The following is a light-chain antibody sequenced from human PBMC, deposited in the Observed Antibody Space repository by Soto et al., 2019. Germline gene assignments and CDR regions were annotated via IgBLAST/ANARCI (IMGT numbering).Light chain of an antibody. Sequence: IVMTQSPATLSVSPGERATISCRASQGVSSNLAWYQQKPGQAPRLLIYGASTRATGIPARFSGSGSGTDFTLTISSLQSEDFAVYYCQQYNNWPPWTFGQGTKVEIK. CDR2: GAS. CDR1: QGVSSN. J-gene: IGKJ1*01. CDR3: QQYNNWPPWT. V-gene: IGKV3-15*01.